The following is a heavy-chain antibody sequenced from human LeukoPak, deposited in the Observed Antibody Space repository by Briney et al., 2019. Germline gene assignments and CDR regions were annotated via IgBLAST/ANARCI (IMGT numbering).Heavy chain of an antibody. CDR2: IYYSVST. CDR1: GGSISSSSYY. V-gene: IGHV4-39*07. D-gene: IGHD6-19*01. Sequence: SETLSLTCTVSGGSISSSSYYWGWIRQPPGKGLEWIGSIYYSVSTYDNPSLKSRVTISVDTSKNQFSLKLTSVTAADTAVYYCATVLGVSGWYGEDWGQGTLVTVSS. J-gene: IGHJ4*02. CDR3: ATVLGVSGWYGED.